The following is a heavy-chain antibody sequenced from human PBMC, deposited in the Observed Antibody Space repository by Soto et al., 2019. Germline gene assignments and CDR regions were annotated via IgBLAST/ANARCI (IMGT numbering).Heavy chain of an antibody. CDR3: AREIVVVTAIEAAGMDV. J-gene: IGHJ6*02. CDR2: ISYDGSNK. Sequence: QVQLVESGGGVVQPGRSLRLSCAASGFTFSSYAMHWVRQAPGKGLEWVAVISYDGSNKYYADSVKGRFTISRDNSKNALYLQMNSLRAEDMAVYYCAREIVVVTAIEAAGMDVWGQGTTVTVSS. D-gene: IGHD2-21*02. CDR1: GFTFSSYA. V-gene: IGHV3-30-3*01.